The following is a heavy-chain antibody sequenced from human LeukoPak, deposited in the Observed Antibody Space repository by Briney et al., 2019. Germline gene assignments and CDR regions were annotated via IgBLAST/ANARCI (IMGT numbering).Heavy chain of an antibody. V-gene: IGHV3-48*04. J-gene: IGHJ4*02. Sequence: GGSLRLSCAASGFTFSSYSMNWVRQAPGKGLEWVSYISSSSSTIYYADSVKGRFTISRDNAKNSLYLQMNSLRAEDTAVYYCARSYNQYYYDSSGYYAYWGQGTLVTVSS. CDR2: ISSSSSTI. D-gene: IGHD3-22*01. CDR1: GFTFSSYS. CDR3: ARSYNQYYYDSSGYYAY.